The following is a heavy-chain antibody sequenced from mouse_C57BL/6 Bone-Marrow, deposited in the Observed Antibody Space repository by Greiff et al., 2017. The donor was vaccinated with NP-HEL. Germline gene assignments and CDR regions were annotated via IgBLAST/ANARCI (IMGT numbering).Heavy chain of an antibody. CDR3: ARPLYYGSSLGY. CDR1: GYTFTSYW. Sequence: QVQLQQPGAELVKPGASVKMSCKASGYTFTSYWITWVKQRPGQGLEWIGDIYPGSGSTNYNEKFKSKATLTVDTSSSTAYMQLSSLTSEDSAVYYCARPLYYGSSLGYWGQGTTPTVSS. J-gene: IGHJ2*01. V-gene: IGHV1-55*01. CDR2: IYPGSGST. D-gene: IGHD1-1*01.